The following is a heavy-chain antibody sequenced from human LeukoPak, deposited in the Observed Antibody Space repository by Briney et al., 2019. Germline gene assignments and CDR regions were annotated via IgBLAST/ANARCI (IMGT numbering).Heavy chain of an antibody. V-gene: IGHV4-59*12. CDR2: IFYGGDT. Sequence: PSETLSLTCSVSGGSITSFYWTWIRQSPGKGLEWTGYIFYGGDTRYNPSLKSRVAMSVDTSKNQFSLKLSSVTAADTAVYYCARDADLSLDYWGQGTLVTVSS. D-gene: IGHD3-3*01. J-gene: IGHJ4*02. CDR3: ARDADLSLDY. CDR1: GGSITSFY.